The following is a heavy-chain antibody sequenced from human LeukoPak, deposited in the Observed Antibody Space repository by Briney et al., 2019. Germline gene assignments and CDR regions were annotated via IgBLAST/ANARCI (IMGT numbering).Heavy chain of an antibody. J-gene: IGHJ4*02. Sequence: GGSLRLSCAASGFTFSSYWMSWVRQAPGKGLEWVANIKQDGGEIYYVDSVKGRFTISRDNAKNSLYLQMNSLRAEDTAVYYCAKDFVVVPGNVNYFDYWGQGTLVTVSS. CDR1: GFTFSSYW. CDR2: IKQDGGEI. V-gene: IGHV3-7*03. D-gene: IGHD2-21*02. CDR3: AKDFVVVPGNVNYFDY.